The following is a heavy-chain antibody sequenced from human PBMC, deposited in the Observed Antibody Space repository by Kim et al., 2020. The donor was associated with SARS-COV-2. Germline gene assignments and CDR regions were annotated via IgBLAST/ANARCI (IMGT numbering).Heavy chain of an antibody. J-gene: IGHJ4*02. D-gene: IGHD3-10*01. CDR3: AKDMSTSVTYYNDY. Sequence: DSVKGRFIISRDKSKNTLYLQINSLRAEDTAVYYCAKDMSTSVTYYNDYWGQGTLVIVSS. V-gene: IGHV3-23*01.